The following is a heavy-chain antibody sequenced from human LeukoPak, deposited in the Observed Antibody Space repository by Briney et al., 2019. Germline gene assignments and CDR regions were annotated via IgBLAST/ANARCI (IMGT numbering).Heavy chain of an antibody. V-gene: IGHV4-59*08. CDR2: IYYSGRT. D-gene: IGHD5-12*01. CDR3: TRHGYSGHDHLT. J-gene: IGHJ4*02. CDR1: ASSISNDY. Sequence: SETLSLTCTVSASSISNDYWSWIRQPAGKGREWIGYIYYSGRTSYSPSLNSRVTISLDTSKDQFSLKLRSVTAADTAVYYCTRHGYSGHDHLTWGQGTQVTVSS.